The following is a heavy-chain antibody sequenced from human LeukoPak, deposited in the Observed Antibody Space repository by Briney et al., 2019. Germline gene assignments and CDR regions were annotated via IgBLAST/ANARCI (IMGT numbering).Heavy chain of an antibody. CDR2: IYYSGST. D-gene: IGHD1-20*01. V-gene: IGHV4-39*07. Sequence: PSETLSLTCTVSGGSISSSSYYWGWIRQPPGKGLEWIGSIYYSGSTYYNPSLKSRVTISVDTSKNQFSLKLSSVTAADTAVYYCARNNWNDAALGYWGQGTLVTVSS. J-gene: IGHJ4*02. CDR1: GGSISSSSYY. CDR3: ARNNWNDAALGY.